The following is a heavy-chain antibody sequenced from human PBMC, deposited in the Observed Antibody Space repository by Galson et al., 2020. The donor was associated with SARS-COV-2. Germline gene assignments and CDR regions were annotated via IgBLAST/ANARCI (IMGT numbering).Heavy chain of an antibody. Sequence: ASVKVSCKASGYTFTSYDINWVRQATGQGLEWMGWMNPNSGNTGYAQKFQGRVTMTRNTSISTAYMELSSLRSEDTAVYYCARGRDIVVVPAAATYNWFDPWGQGTLVTVSS. J-gene: IGHJ5*02. CDR1: GYTFTSYD. D-gene: IGHD2-2*01. CDR3: ARGRDIVVVPAAATYNWFDP. CDR2: MNPNSGNT. V-gene: IGHV1-8*01.